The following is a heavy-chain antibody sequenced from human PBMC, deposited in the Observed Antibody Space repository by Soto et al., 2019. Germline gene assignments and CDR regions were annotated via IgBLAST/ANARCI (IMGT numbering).Heavy chain of an antibody. Sequence: QVQLVQSGAEVKKPGSSVKVSCKASGGTFSSYAISWVRQAPGQGLEWMGGIIPIFGTANYAQKFQGRVKINAEESTSTAYMEVSSLRSEDTAVYYFARALLGSSGWSRTYYYYYGMDVLGQGTTVTVSS. CDR2: IIPIFGTA. D-gene: IGHD6-19*01. CDR1: GGTFSSYA. V-gene: IGHV1-69*01. J-gene: IGHJ6*02. CDR3: ARALLGSSGWSRTYYYYYGMDV.